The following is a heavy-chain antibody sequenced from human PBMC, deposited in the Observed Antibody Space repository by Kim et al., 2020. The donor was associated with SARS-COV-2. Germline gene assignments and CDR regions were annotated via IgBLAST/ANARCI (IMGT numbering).Heavy chain of an antibody. D-gene: IGHD3-10*01. J-gene: IGHJ2*01. Sequence: SVKVSCKASGGTFSSYAISWVRQAPGQGLEWMGWIIPFFGTANYAQKLQGRVTITADESTSTAYMELSSLRSDDTAVYYCARLAGDCYFDLWGRGILVT. CDR2: IIPFFGTA. V-gene: IGHV1-69*13. CDR3: ARLAGDCYFDL. CDR1: GGTFSSYA.